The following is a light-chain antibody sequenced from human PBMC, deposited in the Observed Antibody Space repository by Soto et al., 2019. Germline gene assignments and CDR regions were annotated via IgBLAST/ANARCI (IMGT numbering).Light chain of an antibody. Sequence: DIQMAQSPSTLSANVGDIVSIIFRASLTISTWLAWYQQKPGKAPNLLIYQASTLETGVPSRFSGSGSGTEFTLTISGLQPDDFASYYCQQYDSYPLTFGGGTKVDI. CDR3: QQYDSYPLT. CDR2: QAS. CDR1: LTISTW. J-gene: IGKJ4*01. V-gene: IGKV1-5*03.